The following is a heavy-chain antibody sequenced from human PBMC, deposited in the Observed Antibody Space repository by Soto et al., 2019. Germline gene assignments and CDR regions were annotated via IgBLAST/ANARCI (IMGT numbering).Heavy chain of an antibody. Sequence: QLQLQESGPGLVKPSETLSLTCTVSGGSISSSSYYWGWIRQPPGKGLEWIGSIYYSGSTYYNPSLKRRVTISVDTSKNQFSLKLSSVTAADTAVYYCARQTMIVVVITTPPLDAFDIWGQGTMVTVSS. CDR3: ARQTMIVVVITTPPLDAFDI. J-gene: IGHJ3*02. CDR2: IYYSGST. V-gene: IGHV4-39*01. CDR1: GGSISSSSYY. D-gene: IGHD3-22*01.